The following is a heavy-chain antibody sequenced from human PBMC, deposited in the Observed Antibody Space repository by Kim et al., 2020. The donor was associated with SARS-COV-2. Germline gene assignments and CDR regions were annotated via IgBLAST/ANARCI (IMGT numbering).Heavy chain of an antibody. D-gene: IGHD3-22*01. J-gene: IGHJ4*02. CDR3: AKNYDSSGYYDKNYFDY. V-gene: IGHV3-30*02. Sequence: VKGRFTISRDNSKNTLYLQMNSLRAEDTAVYYCAKNYDSSGYYDKNYFDYWGQGTLVTVSS.